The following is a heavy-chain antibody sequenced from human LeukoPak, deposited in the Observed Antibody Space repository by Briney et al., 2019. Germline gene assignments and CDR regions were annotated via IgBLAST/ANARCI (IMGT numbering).Heavy chain of an antibody. CDR1: GFSFSSYE. CDR3: ARDLNGWCGRVDN. V-gene: IGHV3-48*03. J-gene: IGHJ4*02. CDR2: ISGSGSTI. D-gene: IGHD6-19*01. Sequence: GGSLRLSCAASGFSFSSYEMNWVRQAPGKGLEWVSYISGSGSTIYYADSVKGRFTISRDNAKNSLHLQMNSLRAEDTAVYYCARDLNGWCGRVDNWGQGTLVTVSS.